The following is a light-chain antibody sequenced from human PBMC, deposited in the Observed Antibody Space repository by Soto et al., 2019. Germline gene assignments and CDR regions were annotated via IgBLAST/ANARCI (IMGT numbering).Light chain of an antibody. J-gene: IGKJ5*01. CDR1: QSVSSSY. CDR3: QQYGSSPRIT. Sequence: EIVLTQSPGTLSLSPGERATPSCRAIQSVSSSYLAWYQQKPGQAPRLLIYGASSRATGIPDRFSGSGAGTDFTLTISRLEPEDFAVYYCQQYGSSPRITFGQGTRLEIK. CDR2: GAS. V-gene: IGKV3-20*01.